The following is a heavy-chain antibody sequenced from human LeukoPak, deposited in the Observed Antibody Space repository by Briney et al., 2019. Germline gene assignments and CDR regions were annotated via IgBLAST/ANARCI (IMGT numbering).Heavy chain of an antibody. V-gene: IGHV3-23*01. CDR2: VDIDGYSR. CDR1: GFTFTSYA. CDR3: AKVADPPFWTGLVTPYWYFDL. Sequence: LTGGSLRLSCAASGFTFTSYAINWVRQAPGTGLQWVAGVDIDGYSRDPADSLKGRLTISRDNSNNTVFLQINSLRVEDTAIYYCAKVADPPFWTGLVTPYWYFDLWGRGARVTVSS. J-gene: IGHJ2*01. D-gene: IGHD3/OR15-3a*01.